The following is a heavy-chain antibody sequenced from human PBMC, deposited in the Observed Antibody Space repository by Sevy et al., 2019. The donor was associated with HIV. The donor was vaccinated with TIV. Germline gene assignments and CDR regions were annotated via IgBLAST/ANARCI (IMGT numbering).Heavy chain of an antibody. Sequence: SDTLSLTCTVSGGSISSGDYYWSWIRQSPGKGLEWIGYIYYSGSTYYNPSLKSRVTISVDTSKNQFSLKLSSVTAADTAVYYCARSTYYYDSSGQEYYFDYWGQGTLVTVSS. CDR2: IYYSGST. D-gene: IGHD3-22*01. CDR3: ARSTYYYDSSGQEYYFDY. V-gene: IGHV4-30-4*02. CDR1: GGSISSGDYY. J-gene: IGHJ4*02.